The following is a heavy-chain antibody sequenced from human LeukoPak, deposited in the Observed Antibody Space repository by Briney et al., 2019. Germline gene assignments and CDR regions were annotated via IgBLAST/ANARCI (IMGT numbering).Heavy chain of an antibody. V-gene: IGHV4-39*01. CDR3: ARHVGITMVRGASQLDV. CDR2: IYYSGST. J-gene: IGHJ6*02. D-gene: IGHD3-10*01. Sequence: PSETLSLTCTVSGGSISSSSYYWGWIRQPPGKRLEWIGSIYYSGSTYYNPSLKSRVTISVDTSKNQFSLKLSSVTAADTAVYYCARHVGITMVRGASQLDVWGQGTTVTVSS. CDR1: GGSISSSSYY.